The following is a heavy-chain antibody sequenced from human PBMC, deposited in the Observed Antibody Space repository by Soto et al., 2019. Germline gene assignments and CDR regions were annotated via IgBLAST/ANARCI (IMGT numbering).Heavy chain of an antibody. D-gene: IGHD6-13*01. CDR2: IKSKTDGGTT. CDR1: GFTFSNAW. J-gene: IGHJ6*02. CDR3: TTAAAGKVGYYYYGMDV. Sequence: PGGSLRLSCAASGFTFSNAWMNWVRQAPGKGLEWVGHIKSKTDGGTTDYAAPVKGRFTISRDDSKNTLYLQMNSLKTEDTAVYYCTTAAAGKVGYYYYGMDVWGQGTTVTVSS. V-gene: IGHV3-15*07.